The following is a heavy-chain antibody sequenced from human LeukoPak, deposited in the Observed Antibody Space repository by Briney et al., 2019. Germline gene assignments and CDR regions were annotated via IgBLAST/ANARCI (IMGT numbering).Heavy chain of an antibody. D-gene: IGHD6-13*01. CDR2: INPSGGST. Sequence: ASVKVSCKASGYTFTSYYMHWVRQAPGQGLEWMGIINPSGGSTSYAQKFQGRVTMTRDMSTSTVYMELSSLRSEDTAVYYCARDLYSSIQNNWFDPWGQGTLVTVSS. J-gene: IGHJ5*02. CDR3: ARDLYSSIQNNWFDP. V-gene: IGHV1-46*01. CDR1: GYTFTSYY.